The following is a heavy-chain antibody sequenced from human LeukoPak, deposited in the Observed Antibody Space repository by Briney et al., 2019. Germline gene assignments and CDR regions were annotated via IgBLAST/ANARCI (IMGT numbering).Heavy chain of an antibody. CDR2: ISAYNGNT. V-gene: IGHV1-18*01. J-gene: IGHJ4*02. Sequence: PAASVKVSCKASGYTFTSYGISWVRQAPGQGLEWMGWISAYNGNTNYAQKLQGRVTMTTDTSTSTAYMELRSLRSDDTAVYYCARGPFSIVVVPAARPLSYSNPIEYWGQGTLVTVSS. CDR1: GYTFTSYG. D-gene: IGHD2-2*01. CDR3: ARGPFSIVVVPAARPLSYSNPIEY.